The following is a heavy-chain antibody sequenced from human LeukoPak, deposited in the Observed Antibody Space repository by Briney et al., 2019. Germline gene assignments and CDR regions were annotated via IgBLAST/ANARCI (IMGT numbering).Heavy chain of an antibody. CDR2: INAYNGNT. Sequence: ASVKVSCKASGYTFTSYGISWVRQAPGQGLEWMGWINAYNGNTNYAQKLQGRVTMTTDTSTSTAYMELRSLRSDDTAVYYCAAIYCSSTSCYPTFDYWGQGTLVTVSS. V-gene: IGHV1-18*01. CDR3: AAIYCSSTSCYPTFDY. CDR1: GYTFTSYG. J-gene: IGHJ4*02. D-gene: IGHD2-2*01.